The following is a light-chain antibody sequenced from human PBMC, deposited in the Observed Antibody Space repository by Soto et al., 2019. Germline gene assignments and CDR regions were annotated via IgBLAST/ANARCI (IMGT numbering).Light chain of an antibody. CDR1: QSVVN. CDR3: QQYSSWLRS. CDR2: HVS. J-gene: IGKJ4*01. Sequence: EVVLTQSPATLSLSPGERATLSCRASQSVVNLAWYQHKRGQAPRLLIFHVSTRATGIPSRFSGSGSETDFTLTISSLEPEDFAVYYCQQYSSWLRSFGGGTKVELK. V-gene: IGKV3-11*01.